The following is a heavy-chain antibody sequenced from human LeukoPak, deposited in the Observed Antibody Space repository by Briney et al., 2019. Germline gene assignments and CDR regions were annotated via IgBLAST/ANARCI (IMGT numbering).Heavy chain of an antibody. CDR3: AKDVAPDSGWDLDY. J-gene: IGHJ4*02. CDR1: GFTFNNYW. D-gene: IGHD6-19*01. Sequence: GGSLRLSCTASGFTFNNYWMSWVRQGPGKGLEWVSSIYNSGAEIFYADSVKGRFTISRDNSKNMLYLQMNSLRVEDTAVYYCAKDVAPDSGWDLDYWGQGTLVTVSS. CDR2: IYNSGAEI. V-gene: IGHV3-23*01.